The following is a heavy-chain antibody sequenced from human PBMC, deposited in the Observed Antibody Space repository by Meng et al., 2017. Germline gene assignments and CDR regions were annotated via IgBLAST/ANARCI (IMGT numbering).Heavy chain of an antibody. Sequence: GASLKISCAASGFSFSSYWMSWVRQAPGKGLEWVANIKEDGGKKFYVDSVKGRFTISRDNTNPSLDLQINSVRVEDTAVHYGARDILGGAFDIWGQGTMFTVS. D-gene: IGHD3-3*02. CDR1: GFSFSSYW. J-gene: IGHJ3*02. CDR2: IKEDGGKK. V-gene: IGHV3-7*01. CDR3: ARDILGGAFDI.